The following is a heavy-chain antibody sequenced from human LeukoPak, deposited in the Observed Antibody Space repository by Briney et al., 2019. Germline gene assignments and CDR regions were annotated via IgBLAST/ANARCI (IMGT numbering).Heavy chain of an antibody. V-gene: IGHV3-7*01. Sequence: GGSLRLSCAASGFTFSSYWMSWVRQAPGKGLEWVANIKQDGRGKYYVDSVKGRFTISRDNAKNSLYLQMNSLRAEDTAVYYCARDRAGKNYYYYGMDVWGQGTTVTVSS. CDR2: IKQDGRGK. CDR3: ARDRAGKNYYYYGMDV. CDR1: GFTFSSYW. J-gene: IGHJ6*02. D-gene: IGHD3-10*01.